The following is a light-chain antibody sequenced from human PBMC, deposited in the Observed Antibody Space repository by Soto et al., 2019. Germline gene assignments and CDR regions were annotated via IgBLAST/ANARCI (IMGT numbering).Light chain of an antibody. Sequence: EIVLTQSPGTLSLSPGERATLSCRASQSVSSTYLAWYQQKPGQAPRLLIYGASSRATGIPDRFSVSGSGTDFTLTITRLEPEDFAVYYCHHFGGSPPFTFGQGNKLEI. CDR2: GAS. V-gene: IGKV3-20*01. J-gene: IGKJ2*01. CDR3: HHFGGSPPFT. CDR1: QSVSSTY.